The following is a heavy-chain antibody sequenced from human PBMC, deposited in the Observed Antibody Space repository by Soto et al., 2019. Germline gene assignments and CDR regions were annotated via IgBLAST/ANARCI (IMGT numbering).Heavy chain of an antibody. D-gene: IGHD2-2*01. CDR1: GASISISNW. Sequence: SETLSLTCAVSGASISISNWWNWVRQSPEKGLEWIGEIFHSGRINYNPSLKSRVTISADKAKNQVSLQLSSVTAVDTAVYYCTRALQSCSRASCYFDIWGQGTMVTVSS. J-gene: IGHJ3*02. V-gene: IGHV4-4*02. CDR3: TRALQSCSRASCYFDI. CDR2: IFHSGRI.